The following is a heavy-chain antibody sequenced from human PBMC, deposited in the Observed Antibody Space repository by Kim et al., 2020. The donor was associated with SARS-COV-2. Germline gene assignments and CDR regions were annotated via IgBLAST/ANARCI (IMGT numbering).Heavy chain of an antibody. CDR3: AREAGMVRGVIIRDYYYGMDV. V-gene: IGHV1-18*01. CDR1: GYTFTSYG. D-gene: IGHD3-10*01. Sequence: ASVKVSCKASGYTFTSYGISWVRQAPGQGLEWMGWISAYNGNTNYAQKLQGRVTMTTDTSTSTAYMELRSLRSDDTAVYYCAREAGMVRGVIIRDYYYGMDVWGQGTTVTVSS. J-gene: IGHJ6*02. CDR2: ISAYNGNT.